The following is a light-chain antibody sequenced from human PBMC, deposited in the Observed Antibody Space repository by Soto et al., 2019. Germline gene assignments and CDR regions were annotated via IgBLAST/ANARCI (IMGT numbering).Light chain of an antibody. V-gene: IGKV3-15*01. CDR3: QQYNNWLIFT. J-gene: IGKJ3*01. Sequence: EIMMTQSPATLSVSPGERATLSCRASQSISTNLAWYQQKPGQAPRLLIYGASTRATGIPARFSGSGSGTEFTLTISSLQSEDFAVYYCQQYNNWLIFTFGPGTKVDIK. CDR1: QSISTN. CDR2: GAS.